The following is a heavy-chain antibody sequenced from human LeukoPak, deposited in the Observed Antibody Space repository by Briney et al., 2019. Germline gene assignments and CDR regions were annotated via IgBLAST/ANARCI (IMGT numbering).Heavy chain of an antibody. CDR2: ISDSGSSTYT. D-gene: IGHD3-10*01. J-gene: IGHJ6*02. Sequence: GGSLRLSCAASGFTLHSYTMNWVRQAPGKGLEWLSSISDSGSSTYTNYEDSVKGRFTVSRDKATNSLFLQMDSLRGEDTAVYYCARDIKFGQLDYYYYRMDVWGQGTAVTVSS. CDR1: GFTLHSYT. V-gene: IGHV3-21*01. CDR3: ARDIKFGQLDYYYYRMDV.